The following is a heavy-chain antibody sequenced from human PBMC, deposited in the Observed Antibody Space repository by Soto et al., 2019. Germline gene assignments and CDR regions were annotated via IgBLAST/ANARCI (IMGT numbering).Heavy chain of an antibody. V-gene: IGHV4-34*01. D-gene: IGHD3-22*01. CDR1: GGSFSGYY. J-gene: IGHJ4*02. Sequence: SETLSLTCAVYGGSFSGYYWSWIRQPPGKGLEWIGEINHRGSTNYNPSIKSRVTISVNKSKNQFYMKLSSVTVADTAVYYCARGGYYDSSPGSDEYYFDYWGQGTLVTVSS. CDR2: INHRGST. CDR3: ARGGYYDSSPGSDEYYFDY.